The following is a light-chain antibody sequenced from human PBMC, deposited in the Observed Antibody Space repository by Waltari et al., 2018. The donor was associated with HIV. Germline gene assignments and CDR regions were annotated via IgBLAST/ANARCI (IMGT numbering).Light chain of an antibody. CDR2: GQK. CDR3: HSRDSSGNQRV. CDR1: SPRNYY. V-gene: IGLV3-19*01. J-gene: IGLJ1*01. Sequence: SSELTQDPAVSVALGQTVRITCPGDSPRNYYTNWFQQKPGPDPGVVICGQKKRPSGFPDRFSVSSSGDTSSLTITGAQAEDEADYYCHSRDSSGNQRVFGSGTRVTVL.